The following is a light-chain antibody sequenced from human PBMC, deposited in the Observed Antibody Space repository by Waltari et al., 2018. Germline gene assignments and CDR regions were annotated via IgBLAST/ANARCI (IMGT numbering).Light chain of an antibody. CDR1: QSVSSSY. CDR3: QQYGSSRGFT. V-gene: IGKV3-20*01. J-gene: IGKJ3*01. Sequence: IVLTQSPGTLSLSPVERATLSCRASQSVSSSYLAWYQQKPGQAPRLLIYGASSRATGIPDRFSGSGYGTDFTLTISRLEPEDFAVYYCQQYGSSRGFTFGPGTKVDIK. CDR2: GAS.